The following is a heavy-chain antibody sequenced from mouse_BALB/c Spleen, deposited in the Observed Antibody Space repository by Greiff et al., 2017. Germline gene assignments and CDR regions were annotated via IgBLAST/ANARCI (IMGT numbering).Heavy chain of an antibody. J-gene: IGHJ1*01. D-gene: IGHD1-1*01. CDR2: IYPGDGDT. CDR1: GYTFTSYW. Sequence: VKLMESGAELARPGASVKLSCKASGYTFTSYWMQWVKQRPGQGLEWIGAIYPGDGDTRYTQKFKGKATLTADKSSSTAYMQLSSLASEDSAVYYCARSGIYYYGSSSHFDVWGAGTTVTVSS. CDR3: ARSGIYYYGSSSHFDV. V-gene: IGHV1-87*01.